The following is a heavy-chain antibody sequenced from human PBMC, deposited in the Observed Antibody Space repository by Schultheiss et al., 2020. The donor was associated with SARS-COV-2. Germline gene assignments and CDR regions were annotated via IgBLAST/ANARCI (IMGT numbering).Heavy chain of an antibody. D-gene: IGHD2-2*02. Sequence: SVKVSCKASGGTFSSYAISWVRQAPGQGLEWMGGIIPIFGTANYAQKFQGRVTITADESTSTAYMELSSLRSEDTAVYYCARTQEYQLLYSYFDYWGQGTLVTVSS. V-gene: IGHV1-69*13. CDR3: ARTQEYQLLYSYFDY. CDR2: IIPIFGTA. CDR1: GGTFSSYA. J-gene: IGHJ4*02.